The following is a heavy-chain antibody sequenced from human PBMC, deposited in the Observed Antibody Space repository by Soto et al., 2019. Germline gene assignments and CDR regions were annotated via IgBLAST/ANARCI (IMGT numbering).Heavy chain of an antibody. Sequence: GASVKVSCKVSGYTLTELSMHWVRQAPGKGLEWMGGFDPEDGETIYAQKFQGRVTMTEDTSTDTAYMELSSLRSEDTAVYYCATCSTSCKYYYGMDVWSQGTTVTVSS. CDR2: FDPEDGET. V-gene: IGHV1-24*01. CDR3: ATCSTSCKYYYGMDV. CDR1: GYTLTELS. J-gene: IGHJ6*02. D-gene: IGHD2-2*01.